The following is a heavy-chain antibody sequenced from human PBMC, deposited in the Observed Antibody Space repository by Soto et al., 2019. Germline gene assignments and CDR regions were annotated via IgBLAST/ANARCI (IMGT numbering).Heavy chain of an antibody. J-gene: IGHJ3*02. D-gene: IGHD3-3*01. CDR3: VRHLRYYDFWSAPDAFDI. CDR2: IYPGDSDT. Sequence: XESLNLSCKCSGYSFTSYLSGLVLQMPGKGLEWMGIIYPGDSDTRYSPSFQGQVTISADKSISTAYLQWSSLKASDTAMYYCVRHLRYYDFWSAPDAFDIWGQGTMVTVSS. V-gene: IGHV5-51*01. CDR1: GYSFTSYL.